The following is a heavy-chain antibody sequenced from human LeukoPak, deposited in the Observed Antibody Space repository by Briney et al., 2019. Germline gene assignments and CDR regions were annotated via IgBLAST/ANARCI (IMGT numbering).Heavy chain of an antibody. D-gene: IGHD3-22*01. CDR2: IYYSGNT. Sequence: SETLSLTCTVSGGSISGDYWSWIRQPPGKGLEWIGYIYYSGNTDYNPSLKSRVTMTVDTSENQFSLKLTSVTAADTAVYFCARGPFSYDSSGYRRWFYPWGQGTLVTVSS. CDR1: GGSISGDY. V-gene: IGHV4-59*01. J-gene: IGHJ5*02. CDR3: ARGPFSYDSSGYRRWFYP.